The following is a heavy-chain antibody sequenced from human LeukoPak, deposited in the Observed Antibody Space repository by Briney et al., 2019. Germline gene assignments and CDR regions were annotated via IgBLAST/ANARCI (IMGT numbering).Heavy chain of an antibody. CDR3: AKGAVAGTIGNWFDP. CDR2: ISYDGSNK. D-gene: IGHD6-19*01. CDR1: GFTFSGSG. V-gene: IGHV3-30*18. Sequence: GGSLRLSCAASGFTFSGSGMHWVRQAPGKGLEWVVVISYDGSNKYYADSVKGRFTISRDNSKNTLYLQMNSLRAEDTAVYYCAKGAVAGTIGNWFDPWGQGTLVTVSS. J-gene: IGHJ5*02.